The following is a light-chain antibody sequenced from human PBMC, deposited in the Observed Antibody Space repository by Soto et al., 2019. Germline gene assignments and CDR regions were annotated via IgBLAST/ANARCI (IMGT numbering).Light chain of an antibody. J-gene: IGKJ2*01. Sequence: EIVLTQSPGTLSLSPGERATLSCRASQSVSSNYLAWYQQKPGQAPRLLIHGASSRATGIPDRFSGSGSGTDFTLTINRLDSEDFAVYYCQQYGSSPAYTFGQGTKLEIK. CDR3: QQYGSSPAYT. CDR2: GAS. V-gene: IGKV3-20*01. CDR1: QSVSSNY.